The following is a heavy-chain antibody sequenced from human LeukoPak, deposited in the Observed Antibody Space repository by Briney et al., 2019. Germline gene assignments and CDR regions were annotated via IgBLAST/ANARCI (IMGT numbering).Heavy chain of an antibody. CDR2: IYTSGIT. CDR1: GGSISTYY. J-gene: IGHJ5*02. CDR3: ARGVDSGSYQNWFDP. D-gene: IGHD1-26*01. V-gene: IGHV4-4*07. Sequence: SGTLSLTCAVSGGSISTYYWSWIRQPAGKGLEWIGRIYTSGITNYNPSLKSRVTMSVDTSKNQLSLNLTSVTATDTAVYFCARGVDSGSYQNWFDPWGQGTLVTVSS.